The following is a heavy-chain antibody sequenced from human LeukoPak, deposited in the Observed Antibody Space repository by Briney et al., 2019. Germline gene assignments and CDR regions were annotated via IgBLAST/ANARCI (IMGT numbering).Heavy chain of an antibody. J-gene: IGHJ4*02. Sequence: GGSLRLSCAASGFTFSDYYMSWIRQAPGKGLEWLSYISSSGSTIYYADSVKGRFTISRDNAKNSLCLQMNSLRAVDTAVYYCAREKSHSFDYWGQGTLVTVSS. CDR1: GFTFSDYY. V-gene: IGHV3-11*04. CDR2: ISSSGSTI. CDR3: AREKSHSFDY.